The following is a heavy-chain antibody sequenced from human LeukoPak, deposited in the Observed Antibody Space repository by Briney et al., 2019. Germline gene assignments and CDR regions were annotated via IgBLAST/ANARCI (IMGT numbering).Heavy chain of an antibody. CDR3: ARYSGNPTWFFDY. V-gene: IGHV4-59*01. CDR2: IYDDGST. CDR1: GGSISSYY. D-gene: IGHD1-26*01. Sequence: SETLSLTYTVSGGSISSYYWSWIRQPPGKGLEWIGHIYDDGSTKYSPSLQSRLTLSVDTSKNHFSLKLSSVTAADTAVYYCARYSGNPTWFFDYWGQGTLVTVSS. J-gene: IGHJ4*02.